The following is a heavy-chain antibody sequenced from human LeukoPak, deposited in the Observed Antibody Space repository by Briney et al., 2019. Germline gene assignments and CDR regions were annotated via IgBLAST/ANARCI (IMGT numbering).Heavy chain of an antibody. D-gene: IGHD3-22*01. CDR1: GGSISSSSYY. Sequence: SETLSLTCTVSGGSISSSSYYWGWIRQPPGKGLEWIGSIYYSGSTYYNPSLKSRVTISVDTSKNQFPLKLSSVTAADTAVYYCARHYYEGYYFDYWGQGTLVTVSS. V-gene: IGHV4-39*01. CDR3: ARHYYEGYYFDY. J-gene: IGHJ4*02. CDR2: IYYSGST.